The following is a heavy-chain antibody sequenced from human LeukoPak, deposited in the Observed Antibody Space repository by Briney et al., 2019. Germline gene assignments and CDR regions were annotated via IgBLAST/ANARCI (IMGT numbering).Heavy chain of an antibody. J-gene: IGHJ6*02. Sequence: SETLSLTCTVSGASVSSGSYYWTWIRQPPGKGLEWIGYIYYSGSTNYNPSLKSRVTISVDTSKNQFSLKLSSVTAADTAVYYCARDRIVVVPAAISDYYYYGMDVWGQGTTVTVSS. CDR3: ARDRIVVVPAAISDYYYYGMDV. V-gene: IGHV4-61*01. CDR1: GASVSSGSYY. CDR2: IYYSGST. D-gene: IGHD2-2*01.